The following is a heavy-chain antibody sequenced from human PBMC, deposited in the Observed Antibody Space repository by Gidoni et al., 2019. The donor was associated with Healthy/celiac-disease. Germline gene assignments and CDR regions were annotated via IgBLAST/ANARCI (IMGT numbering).Heavy chain of an antibody. Sequence: QVQLQASGPGLVKPSQTLSLTCPVSGGSISRGGYYWSWIRQHPGKGLEWIGYIYYSGSTYYNPSLKSRVTISVDTSKNQFSLKLSSVTAADTAVYYCARDKASYFDYWGQGTLVTVSS. CDR3: ARDKASYFDY. J-gene: IGHJ4*02. CDR2: IYYSGST. V-gene: IGHV4-31*03. CDR1: GGSISRGGYY.